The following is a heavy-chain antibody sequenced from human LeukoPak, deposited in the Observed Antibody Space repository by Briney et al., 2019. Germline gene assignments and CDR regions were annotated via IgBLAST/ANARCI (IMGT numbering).Heavy chain of an antibody. Sequence: SETLSLTCGVSGGSISNTNWWTWFRQPPGKGLEWIGEVNLQGSTNYNPSLKSRVAISVDKSENHISLKLTSVTAADTAVYSCAREGGPYRPLDYSGQGTLYTVAS. V-gene: IGHV4-4*02. CDR2: VNLQGST. CDR3: AREGGPYRPLDY. J-gene: IGHJ4*02. CDR1: GGSISNTNW. D-gene: IGHD6-25*01.